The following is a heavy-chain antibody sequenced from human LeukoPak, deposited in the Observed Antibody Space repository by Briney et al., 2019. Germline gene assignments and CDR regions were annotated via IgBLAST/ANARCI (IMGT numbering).Heavy chain of an antibody. CDR2: IYYSGST. V-gene: IGHV4-59*01. CDR1: GGSISSYY. J-gene: IGHJ6*03. Sequence: SETLSLTCTVSGGSISSYYWSWIRQPPGKGLEWIGYIYYSGSTNYNPSLKSRVTISVDTSKNQFSLKLSSVTAADTAVYYCXXXXXSSWGIGNYYYYYMDVWGKGTTVTVSS. CDR3: XXXXXSSWGIGNYYYYYMDV. D-gene: IGHD6-13*01.